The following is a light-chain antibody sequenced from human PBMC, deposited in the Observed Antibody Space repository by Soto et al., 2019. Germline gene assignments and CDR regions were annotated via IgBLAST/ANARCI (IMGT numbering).Light chain of an antibody. CDR1: QSVDNN. Sequence: EIVMTQSPATLSVSPGERATLSCRASQSVDNNLAWYQQKPGQAPRLLIFGASSRATGIPTRFSGSGSGTDVALPISSLQSEDFAVYYCQQYKNWPPWTFGQGTKVEVK. V-gene: IGKV3-15*01. J-gene: IGKJ1*01. CDR2: GAS. CDR3: QQYKNWPPWT.